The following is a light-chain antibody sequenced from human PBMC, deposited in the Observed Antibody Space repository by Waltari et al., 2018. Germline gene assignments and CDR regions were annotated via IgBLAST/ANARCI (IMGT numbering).Light chain of an antibody. CDR1: QSVSSNR. CDR2: AVS. J-gene: IGKJ1*01. CDR3: QYYGTSPWT. V-gene: IGKV3-20*01. Sequence: EIVLTQSPATLSLSPGERATLSCRASQSVSSNRLAWYQQKPGQAPRLLISAVSTRLTGIPDRFSGSGSGTDFTLTISRLEPEDFAVYYCQYYGTSPWTFGQGTKVEIK.